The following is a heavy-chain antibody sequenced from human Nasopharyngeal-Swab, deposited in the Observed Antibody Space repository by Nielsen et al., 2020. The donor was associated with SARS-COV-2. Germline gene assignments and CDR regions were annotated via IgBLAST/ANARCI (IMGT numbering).Heavy chain of an antibody. CDR3: ARGRRGYYDSSGEDFDY. CDR2: VYYTGRA. CDR1: GGSISSYY. D-gene: IGHD3-22*01. J-gene: IGHJ4*02. V-gene: IGHV4-59*01. Sequence: GSLRLSCTVSGGSISSYYWTWIRQPPGKGLEGMGYVYYTGRASYNPSLKSRVTMSVDTSKNHFSLRLTSVTAADTAVYYCARGRRGYYDSSGEDFDYWGQGALVNVSS.